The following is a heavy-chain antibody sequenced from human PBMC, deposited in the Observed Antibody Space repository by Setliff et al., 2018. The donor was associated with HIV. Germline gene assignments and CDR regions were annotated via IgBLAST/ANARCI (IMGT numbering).Heavy chain of an antibody. Sequence: ASVKVSCKASGYTFTSYDINWVRQATGQGLEWMGWMNPNSGNTGYAQKFQGRVTRTRNTSIRTAYMELSSLRSEDTAVYYCARGGGVYCSGGSCYTSVDFQHWGQGTLVTVSS. V-gene: IGHV1-8*02. D-gene: IGHD2-15*01. CDR1: GYTFTSYD. J-gene: IGHJ1*01. CDR2: MNPNSGNT. CDR3: ARGGGVYCSGGSCYTSVDFQH.